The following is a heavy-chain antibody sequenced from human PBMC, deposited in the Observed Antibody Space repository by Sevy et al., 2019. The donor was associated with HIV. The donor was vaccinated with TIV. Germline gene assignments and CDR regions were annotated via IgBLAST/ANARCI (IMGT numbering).Heavy chain of an antibody. CDR1: GYSISSGYY. D-gene: IGHD2-15*01. CDR2: IYHRGNT. J-gene: IGHJ6*02. Sequence: TLSLTCVVSGYSISSGYYWGWVRQPPGKGLQWIGNIYHRGNTYYNPSLQSRATLSVETSKNQFSLKMTSVTATDTAVYYCVRGSGGDRLDYYGLDVWGQGTTVTVSS. CDR3: VRGSGGDRLDYYGLDV. V-gene: IGHV4-38-2*01.